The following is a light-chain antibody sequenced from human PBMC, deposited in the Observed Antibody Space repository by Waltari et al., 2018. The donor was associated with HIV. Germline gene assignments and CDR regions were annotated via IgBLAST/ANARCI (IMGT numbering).Light chain of an antibody. CDR2: FGS. CDR1: QSLLYKNGYNY. CDR3: MQALQIPWT. Sequence: IVVTQSPLSLPVTPGEPASISCTSNQSLLYKNGYNYLDWYPQKPGQSPQLLIYFGSQRASGGPGQFRCRGLGTKFTLKISKLQTEDVGVYYCMQALQIPWTFGLGTKVEIK. J-gene: IGKJ1*01. V-gene: IGKV2-28*01.